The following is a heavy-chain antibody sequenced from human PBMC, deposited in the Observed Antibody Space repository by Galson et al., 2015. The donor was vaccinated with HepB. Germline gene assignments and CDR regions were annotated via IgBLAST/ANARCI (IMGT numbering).Heavy chain of an antibody. CDR2: INSEGSDT. Sequence: SLRLSCAASGFTFSSYGMHWVRQAPGKGLVWVSRINSEGSDTMYADSVKGRFTISRDNAKNTVYMEMNSLRDDDTAVYYCARGTGTAYDILTGYYYPYYFDYWGQGALVTVSS. J-gene: IGHJ4*02. D-gene: IGHD3-9*01. CDR3: ARGTGTAYDILTGYYYPYYFDY. V-gene: IGHV3-74*03. CDR1: GFTFSSYG.